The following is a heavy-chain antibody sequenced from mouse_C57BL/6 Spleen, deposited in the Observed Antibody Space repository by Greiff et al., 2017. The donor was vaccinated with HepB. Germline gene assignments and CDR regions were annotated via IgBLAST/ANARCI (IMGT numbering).Heavy chain of an antibody. Sequence: VHVKQSGAELVKPGASVKLSCTASGFNIKDYYMHWVKQRTEQGLEWIGRIDPEDGETKYAPKFQGKATITADTSANTAYLQLSSLTSEDTAVYYCSRRYYYGSSHFDYWGQGTTLTVSS. D-gene: IGHD1-1*01. CDR1: GFNIKDYY. V-gene: IGHV14-2*01. CDR2: IDPEDGET. J-gene: IGHJ2*01. CDR3: SRRYYYGSSHFDY.